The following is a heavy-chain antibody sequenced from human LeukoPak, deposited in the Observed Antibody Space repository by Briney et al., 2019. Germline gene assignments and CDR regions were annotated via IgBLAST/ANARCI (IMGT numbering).Heavy chain of an antibody. CDR1: GFSFTNYA. CDR2: MKGGGET. Sequence: GGSLRLSCAASGFSFTNYAMSWVRQAPARGPKWLSSMKGGGETFYADSVKGRFTLSRDDSRNTVYLQLNNLRVEDTAVYYCAREGGIAAADEGWFDPWGQGTLVTVSS. J-gene: IGHJ5*02. V-gene: IGHV3-23*01. CDR3: AREGGIAAADEGWFDP. D-gene: IGHD6-13*01.